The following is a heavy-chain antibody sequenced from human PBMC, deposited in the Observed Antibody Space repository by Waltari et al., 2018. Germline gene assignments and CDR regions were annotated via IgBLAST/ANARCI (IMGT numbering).Heavy chain of an antibody. J-gene: IGHJ6*02. V-gene: IGHV1-69*13. CDR1: GGTFSSYD. CDR3: ANGQWLVRDYYYGMDV. D-gene: IGHD6-19*01. CDR2: IIPIFGTA. Sequence: QVQLVQSGAEVKKPGSSVKVSCKASGGTFSSYDISWVRQAPGQGLEWMGGIIPIFGTANYAQKFQGRVTITADESTSTAYMELSSLRSEDTAVYYCANGQWLVRDYYYGMDVWGQGTTVTVSS.